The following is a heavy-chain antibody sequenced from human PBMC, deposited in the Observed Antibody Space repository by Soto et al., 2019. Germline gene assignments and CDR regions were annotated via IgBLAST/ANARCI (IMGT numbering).Heavy chain of an antibody. V-gene: IGHV1-69*06. J-gene: IGHJ6*02. CDR3: ARDKNKNYDFWSGYRMDV. D-gene: IGHD3-3*01. CDR2: IIPIFGTA. Sequence: SVKVSCKASGGTFSSYAISWVRQAPVQGLEWMGGIIPIFGTANYAQNFQGRVTITADKSTSTAYMELSSLRSEDTAVYYCARDKNKNYDFWSGYRMDVWGQGTTVTVSS. CDR1: GGTFSSYA.